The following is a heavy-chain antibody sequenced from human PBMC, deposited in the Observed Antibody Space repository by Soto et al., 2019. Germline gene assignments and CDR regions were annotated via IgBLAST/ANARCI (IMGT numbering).Heavy chain of an antibody. Sequence: EVQLVESGGGLVKPGGSLTLSCAASGFTFKRAWMNWVRQAPEKGLEWVGRIKSGIDGEATDYGAPVKGRFTISRDDSRNTLSLQMNSLKTEDTAIYYCSTGLGTYYSRFDYWGRGTLVTVSS. J-gene: IGHJ4*02. CDR2: IKSGIDGEAT. D-gene: IGHD3-10*01. CDR3: STGLGTYYSRFDY. CDR1: GFTFKRAW. V-gene: IGHV3-15*07.